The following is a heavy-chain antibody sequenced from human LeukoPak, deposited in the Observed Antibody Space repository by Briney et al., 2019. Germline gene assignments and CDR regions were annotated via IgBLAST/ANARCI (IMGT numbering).Heavy chain of an antibody. V-gene: IGHV3-30*01. CDR3: ARDDTMVRGDFDY. J-gene: IGHJ4*02. Sequence: GGSLRLSCAASGFTFSSYAMHWVRQAPGKGLEWVAVISYDGSNKYYADSVKGRFTISRDNSKNTLYLQMNSLRAEDTAVYYCARDDTMVRGDFDYWGQGTLVTVSS. CDR1: GFTFSSYA. CDR2: ISYDGSNK. D-gene: IGHD3-10*01.